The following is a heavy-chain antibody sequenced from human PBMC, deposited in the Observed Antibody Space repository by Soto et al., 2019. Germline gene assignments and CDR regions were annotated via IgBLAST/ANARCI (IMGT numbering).Heavy chain of an antibody. CDR2: INPNSGGT. J-gene: IGHJ6*02. CDR3: ARMRGYCISTSCYDHYYYGMDV. CDR1: GYTFTGYY. D-gene: IGHD2-2*01. Sequence: ASVKVSCKASGYTFTGYYMHWVRQAPGQGLEWMGWINPNSGGTNYAQKFQGWVTMTRDTSISTAYMELSRLRSDDTAVYYCARMRGYCISTSCYDHYYYGMDVWGQGTTVTVSS. V-gene: IGHV1-2*04.